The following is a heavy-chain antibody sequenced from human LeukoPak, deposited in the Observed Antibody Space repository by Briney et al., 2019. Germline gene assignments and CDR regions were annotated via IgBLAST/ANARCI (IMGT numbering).Heavy chain of an antibody. V-gene: IGHV1-24*01. Sequence: ASVKVSCKVSGHTLTELSMHWVRQAPGKGLEWMGGFDPEDGETIYAQKFQGRVTMTEDTSTDTAYMELSSLRSEDTAVYYCATEIAYCGGDCYSGGFDYWGQGTLVTVSS. CDR1: GHTLTELS. CDR3: ATEIAYCGGDCYSGGFDY. J-gene: IGHJ4*02. CDR2: FDPEDGET. D-gene: IGHD2-21*02.